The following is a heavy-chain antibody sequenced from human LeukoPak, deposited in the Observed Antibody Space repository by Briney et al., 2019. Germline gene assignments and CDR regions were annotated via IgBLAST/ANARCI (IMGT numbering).Heavy chain of an antibody. V-gene: IGHV3-48*02. CDR2: ITSNSATI. Sequence: PGGSLRLSCAASGFTSSVYSMNWVCQPPGMGLERVSYITSNSATIQYADSVKGRFTISRDNAKNSLSPQMNSLRDEDTAVYYCARSVGGHFDYWGQGMLVTVSS. CDR1: GFTSSVYS. CDR3: ARSVGGHFDY. J-gene: IGHJ4*02. D-gene: IGHD3-16*01.